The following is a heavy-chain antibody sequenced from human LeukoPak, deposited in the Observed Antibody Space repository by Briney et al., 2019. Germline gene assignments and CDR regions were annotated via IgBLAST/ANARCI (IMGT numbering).Heavy chain of an antibody. V-gene: IGHV1-46*01. Sequence: EASVKVSCKASGYTFTSYYMHWVRQAPGQGLEWMGIINPSGGSTSYAQKFQGRVTMTRETSTSTVYMELSSLRSEDTAVYYCARLSPSGFFDYWGQGTLVTVSS. CDR2: INPSGGST. D-gene: IGHD3-22*01. CDR1: GYTFTSYY. J-gene: IGHJ4*02. CDR3: ARLSPSGFFDY.